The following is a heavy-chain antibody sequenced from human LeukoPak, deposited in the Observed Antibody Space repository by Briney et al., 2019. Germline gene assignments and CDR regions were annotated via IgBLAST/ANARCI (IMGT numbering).Heavy chain of an antibody. D-gene: IGHD6-19*01. V-gene: IGHV1-2*02. J-gene: IGHJ4*02. Sequence: ASVRVSCKASGYTFTGYYMHWVRQAPGQGLEWMGWINPNSGGTNYAQKFQGRVTMTRDTSISTAYMELSRLRSDDTAVYYCARGYELAVAGTVGYWGQGTLVTVSS. CDR2: INPNSGGT. CDR3: ARGYELAVAGTVGY. CDR1: GYTFTGYY.